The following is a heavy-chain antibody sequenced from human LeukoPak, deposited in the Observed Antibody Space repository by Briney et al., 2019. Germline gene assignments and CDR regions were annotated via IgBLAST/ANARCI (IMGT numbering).Heavy chain of an antibody. CDR1: GGSMSGHY. CDR2: FYKGAMT. CDR3: ARPRTILGVVIGRHYIEL. V-gene: IGHV4-4*09. D-gene: IGHD3-3*01. Sequence: PSETLSLTCTVSGGSMSGHYWTWLRQPPGKGLEGIGYFYKGAMTNQNPSLSSRVSMSMDTSKNQLSLTLTSVTAADTAVYYCARPRTILGVVIGRHYIELWGTGTTVTVSS. J-gene: IGHJ6*03.